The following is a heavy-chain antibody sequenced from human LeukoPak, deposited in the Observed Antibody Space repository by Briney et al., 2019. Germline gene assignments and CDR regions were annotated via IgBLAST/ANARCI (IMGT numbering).Heavy chain of an antibody. V-gene: IGHV3-23*01. CDR3: ARGAGWHWFDP. CDR1: GFTFTTYD. CDR2: ILPIGDNT. J-gene: IGHJ5*02. D-gene: IGHD6-19*01. Sequence: GRSLTLSCPASGFTFTTYDMTWVRQAPRSVLEWDSSILPIGDNTYYGDSVKGRFTISRDNSTNPVYLQMNNIRINDPSVNYWARGAGWHWFDPWGQGTLVTVSS.